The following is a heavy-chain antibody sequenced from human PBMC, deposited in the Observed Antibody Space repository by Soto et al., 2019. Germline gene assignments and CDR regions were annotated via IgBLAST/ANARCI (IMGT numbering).Heavy chain of an antibody. D-gene: IGHD6-6*01. Sequence: HGESLKISCQGSGYSFASYWIGWVRQMPGHDLEWMGIIYPGDSDTRYSPSFPGQVTISADKSLRTAYLQWTSLKASDTALYYCARTRSFTLGFYYDGMDVWGQGTTVTVSS. V-gene: IGHV5-51*01. CDR1: GYSFASYW. CDR3: ARTRSFTLGFYYDGMDV. CDR2: IYPGDSDT. J-gene: IGHJ6*02.